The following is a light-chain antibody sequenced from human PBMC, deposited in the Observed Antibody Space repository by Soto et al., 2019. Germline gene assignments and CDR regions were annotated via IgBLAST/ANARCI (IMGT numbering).Light chain of an antibody. CDR2: GAS. V-gene: IGKV3-20*01. CDR3: QQYGSSSWT. CDR1: HSVSSSY. J-gene: IGKJ1*01. Sequence: EIVLPQSPGTLSLSPGERATLSCRASHSVSSSYLAWYQQKPGQAPRLLIYGASSRATGIPDRFSGSGSETDFTLTISRLEPEDFAVYYCQQYGSSSWTFGQGTKVEIK.